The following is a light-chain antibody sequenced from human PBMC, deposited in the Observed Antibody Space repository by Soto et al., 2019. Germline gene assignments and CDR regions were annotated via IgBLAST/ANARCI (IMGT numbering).Light chain of an antibody. CDR2: PPS. J-gene: IGKJ4*01. Sequence: DIQLTQSPSSLSASVGDRVTITCRASQRINTYMNWYQHKPGKAPNLLIFPPSTLQSGVPSRFSGSGSGTDFTLAISSLQHEDFATYYCQQSYSIPLTFGGGTKVDIK. CDR1: QRINTY. CDR3: QQSYSIPLT. V-gene: IGKV1-39*01.